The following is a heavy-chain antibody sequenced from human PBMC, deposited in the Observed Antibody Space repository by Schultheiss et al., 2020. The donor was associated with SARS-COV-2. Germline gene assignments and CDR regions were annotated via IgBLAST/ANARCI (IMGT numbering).Heavy chain of an antibody. CDR2: LNPNSGDT. CDR1: GYTFIGDY. Sequence: ASVKVSCKASGYTFIGDYIHWVRQAPGQGLEWLGCLNPNSGDTYYGQEFQGRVTLTKDTSVSTVYMELRRLRYDDTAVYYCARGRESQWYQLLWGYYYGMDVWGQGTTVTVSS. D-gene: IGHD2-2*01. V-gene: IGHV1-2*02. J-gene: IGHJ6*02. CDR3: ARGRESQWYQLLWGYYYGMDV.